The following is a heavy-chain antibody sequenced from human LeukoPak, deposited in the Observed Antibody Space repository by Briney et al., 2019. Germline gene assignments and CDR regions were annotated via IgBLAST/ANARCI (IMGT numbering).Heavy chain of an antibody. CDR3: ARDFGWYSSSWYRGFDP. CDR2: INHSGST. CDR1: GGSFSGYY. J-gene: IGHJ5*02. D-gene: IGHD6-13*01. Sequence: SETLSLTCGAYGGSFSGYYWSWILQPPGKGLEWFGEINHSGSTNYSPSLKSRVTISVDTSKNQFSLQLNSVTPEDTAVYYCARDFGWYSSSWYRGFDPWGQGTLVTVSS. V-gene: IGHV4-34*01.